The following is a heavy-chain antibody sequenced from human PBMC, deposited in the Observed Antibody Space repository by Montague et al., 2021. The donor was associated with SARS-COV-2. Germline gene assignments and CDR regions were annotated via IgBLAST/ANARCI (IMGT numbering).Heavy chain of an antibody. CDR3: AHSIHGGHPPRY. Sequence: PALVKPTQTLTLTCTVSRFSLSTSGVGVGWIRQPPGKALEWLSLXYWDGDERYSPSLKSKLTITKDTSRNQVVLRMTHMDPADTGTYYCAHSIHGGHPPRYWGQGALVTVSS. D-gene: IGHD4-23*01. CDR2: XYWDGDE. CDR1: RFSLSTSGVG. V-gene: IGHV2-5*02. J-gene: IGHJ4*02.